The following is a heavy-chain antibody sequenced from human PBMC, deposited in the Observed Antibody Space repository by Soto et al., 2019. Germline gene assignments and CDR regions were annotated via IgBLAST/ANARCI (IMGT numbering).Heavy chain of an antibody. CDR3: AAAHIGVAVPTWFEH. Sequence: QVQLQEAGPGLVKPSQTLSLTCAVSGGSISSGGHYWSWIRQHPGKGLECMGYISYSGTTYYNPSLKSLLTLLIDTSENQFSLKLRSVTAADTAAYYCAAAHIGVAVPTWFEHWGQGTLVTVS. D-gene: IGHD6-19*01. CDR1: GGSISSGGHY. CDR2: ISYSGTT. V-gene: IGHV4-31*01. J-gene: IGHJ5*02.